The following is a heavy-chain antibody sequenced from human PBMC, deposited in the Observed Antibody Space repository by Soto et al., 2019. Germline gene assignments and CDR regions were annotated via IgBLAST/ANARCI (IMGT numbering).Heavy chain of an antibody. D-gene: IGHD3-10*01. Sequence: QVQLQQWGAGLLKPSETLSLTCAVDGGSFSVYYWSWIRQPPGKGLEWIGEINHSGSTNYNPSLKRRVTITVDTSKSQCSRKLSSVTAADTAVDYCARAYGSGSYYMDVWGKGTTVTVSS. CDR1: GGSFSVYY. J-gene: IGHJ6*03. CDR2: INHSGST. CDR3: ARAYGSGSYYMDV. V-gene: IGHV4-34*01.